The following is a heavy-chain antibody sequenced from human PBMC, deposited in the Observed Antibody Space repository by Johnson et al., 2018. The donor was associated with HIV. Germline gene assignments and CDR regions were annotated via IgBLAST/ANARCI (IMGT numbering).Heavy chain of an antibody. V-gene: IGHV3-30*02. CDR3: AIIWNHTFDI. D-gene: IGHD1-14*01. Sequence: HVQLVESGGGVVQPGRSLRLSCAASGFTFSSYGMHWVRQAPGKGLEWVAFIRYDGSNKYYADSVKGRFTISRDNSKNTLYLQMNSLRAEDTAVYYCAIIWNHTFDIWGQGTMVTVSS. CDR2: IRYDGSNK. J-gene: IGHJ3*02. CDR1: GFTFSSYG.